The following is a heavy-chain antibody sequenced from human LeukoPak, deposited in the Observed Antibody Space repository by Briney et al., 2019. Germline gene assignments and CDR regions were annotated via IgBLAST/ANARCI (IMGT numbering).Heavy chain of an antibody. CDR3: AKEVWRRTVTTPLDY. D-gene: IGHD4-17*01. Sequence: GGSLRLSCAASGFTFSSYAMSWVRQAPGKGLEWVSAISGSGGSTYYADSVKGRFTISRDNSENTLYLQMNSLRAEDTAVYYCAKEVWRRTVTTPLDYWGQGTLVTVSS. CDR1: GFTFSSYA. V-gene: IGHV3-23*01. J-gene: IGHJ4*02. CDR2: ISGSGGST.